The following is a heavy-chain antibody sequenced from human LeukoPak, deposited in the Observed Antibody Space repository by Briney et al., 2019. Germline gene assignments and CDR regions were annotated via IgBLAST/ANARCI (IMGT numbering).Heavy chain of an antibody. CDR1: GFTFGDYA. V-gene: IGHV3-49*03. CDR3: TRVVDTAMVVAY. CDR2: IRSKAYGGTT. Sequence: GGSLRLSCTASGFTFGDYAMSWFRQAPGKGLEWVGFIRSKAYGGTTEYAASVKGRFTISRDDSKTIAYLQMNSLKTEDTAVYYCTRVVDTAMVVAYWGQGTLVTVSS. J-gene: IGHJ4*02. D-gene: IGHD5-18*01.